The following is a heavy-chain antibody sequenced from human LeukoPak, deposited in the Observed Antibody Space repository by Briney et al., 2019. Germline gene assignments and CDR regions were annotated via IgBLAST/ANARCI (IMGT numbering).Heavy chain of an antibody. D-gene: IGHD6-13*01. CDR3: ARDISSSSSWYFDL. V-gene: IGHV4-30-4*01. J-gene: IGHJ2*01. Sequence: SQTLSLTCTVSGGSISSGGYYGSWIRQPPGKGLEWIGYIYYSGSTYYNPSLKSRVTISVDTSKNQFSLKLSSVTAADTAVYYCARDISSSSSWYFDLWGRGTLVTVSS. CDR1: GGSISSGGYY. CDR2: IYYSGST.